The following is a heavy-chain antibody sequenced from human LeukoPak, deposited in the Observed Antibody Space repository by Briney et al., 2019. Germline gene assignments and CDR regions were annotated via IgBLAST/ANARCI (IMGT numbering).Heavy chain of an antibody. CDR1: GFTLSSYA. CDR3: AKDREIYSSSWYYY. D-gene: IGHD6-13*01. V-gene: IGHV3-23*01. CDR2: ISGSGGST. Sequence: GGSLRLSCAASGFTLSSYAMSWVRQAPGKGLEWVSAISGSGGSTYYADSVKGRFTISRDNSKNTLYLQMNSLRAEDTAVYYCAKDREIYSSSWYYYWGQGTLVTVSS. J-gene: IGHJ4*02.